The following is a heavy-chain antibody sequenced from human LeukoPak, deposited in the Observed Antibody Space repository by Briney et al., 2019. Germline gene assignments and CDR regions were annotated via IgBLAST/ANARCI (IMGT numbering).Heavy chain of an antibody. CDR3: ARDYYDFWSGSSAVDY. J-gene: IGHJ4*02. CDR1: GFTFSSYT. CDR2: ISSSSSHI. D-gene: IGHD3-3*01. Sequence: GGSLRLSCAASGFTFSSYTMNWVRQAPGKGLEWVSSISSSSSHIYYADSVKGRFTISRDNAKNSLYLQMNSLRAEDTAVYYCARDYYDFWSGSSAVDYWGQGTLVTVSS. V-gene: IGHV3-21*01.